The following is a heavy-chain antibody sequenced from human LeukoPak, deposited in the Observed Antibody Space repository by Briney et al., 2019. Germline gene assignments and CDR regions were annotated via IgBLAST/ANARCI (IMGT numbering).Heavy chain of an antibody. CDR1: GGTFSSYA. Sequence: GASVKVSCKASGGTFSSYAISWVRQAPGQGLEWMGGIIPIFGTANYAQKFQGRVTITADESTSTAYMELSSLRSEDTAVYYCARIKSDDYGDSRGDYWGQGTLVTVS. CDR3: ARIKSDDYGDSRGDY. CDR2: IIPIFGTA. V-gene: IGHV1-69*13. J-gene: IGHJ4*02. D-gene: IGHD4-17*01.